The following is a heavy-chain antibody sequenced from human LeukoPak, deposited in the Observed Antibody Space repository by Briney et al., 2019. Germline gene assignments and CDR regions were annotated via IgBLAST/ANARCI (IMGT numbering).Heavy chain of an antibody. J-gene: IGHJ4*02. V-gene: IGHV3-30*18. Sequence: PGGSLRLSCAASGFTFSSYGMHWVRQAPDKGLEWVAVISYDGSNKYYADSVKGRFTISRDNSKNTLYLQMNSLRAEDTAVYYCAKDLLYSDVWGSYRPNPLDYWGQGTLVTVSS. CDR2: ISYDGSNK. CDR3: AKDLLYSDVWGSYRPNPLDY. D-gene: IGHD3-16*02. CDR1: GFTFSSYG.